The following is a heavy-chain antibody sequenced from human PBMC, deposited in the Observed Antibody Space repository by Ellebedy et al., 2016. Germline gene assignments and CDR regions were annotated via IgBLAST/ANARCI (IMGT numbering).Heavy chain of an antibody. J-gene: IGHJ6*02. V-gene: IGHV5-51*01. D-gene: IGHD1-26*01. CDR2: IYPGYSHT. CDR3: ARRGWEAPDYYVMDV. Sequence: GESLKISXTASGYNFITHCIAWVRQMPGKGLEWMSLIYPGYSHTRYSPSFQGQVTMSADKSITTAYLQWSSLKASDTAIYYCARRGWEAPDYYVMDVWGQGTTVTVSS. CDR1: GYNFITHC.